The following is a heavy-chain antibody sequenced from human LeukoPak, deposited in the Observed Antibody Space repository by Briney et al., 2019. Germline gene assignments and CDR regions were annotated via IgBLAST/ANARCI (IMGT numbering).Heavy chain of an antibody. CDR3: ARRAIAARSSTYYYYYGMDV. Sequence: GESLKISCKGSGYSFTSYWVGWVRQMPGKGLEWMGIIYPGDSDTRYSPSFQGQVTISADKSISTAYLQWSSLKASDTAMYYCARRAIAARSSTYYYYYGMDVWGQGTTVTVSS. CDR2: IYPGDSDT. CDR1: GYSFTSYW. J-gene: IGHJ6*02. D-gene: IGHD6-6*01. V-gene: IGHV5-51*01.